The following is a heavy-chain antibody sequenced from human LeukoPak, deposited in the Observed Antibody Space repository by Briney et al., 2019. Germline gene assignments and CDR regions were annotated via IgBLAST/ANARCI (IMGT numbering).Heavy chain of an antibody. CDR1: GFTLSSSW. J-gene: IGHJ6*02. CDR3: AKDFWSMVGYMDV. D-gene: IGHD3-3*01. V-gene: IGHV3-7*03. CDR2: IKQDGSEK. Sequence: GGSLRLSCAASGFTLSSSWMSWVRQAPGKGLEWVANIKQDGSEKYYVDSVKGRFTISRDNSKNTLYMQMNSLRAEDTAVYYCAKDFWSMVGYMDVWGQGTTVSVSS.